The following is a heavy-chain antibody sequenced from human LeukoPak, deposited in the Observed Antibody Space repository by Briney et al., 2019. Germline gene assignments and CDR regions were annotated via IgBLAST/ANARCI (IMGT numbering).Heavy chain of an antibody. CDR3: ARGYSGYDPTYFDY. V-gene: IGHV4-59*01. J-gene: IGHJ4*02. D-gene: IGHD5-12*01. CDR2: MYYSGST. Sequence: PSETLSLTCTVSGGSISSYYWSWIRQPPGKGLEWIGYMYYSGSTKYNPSLKSRVTISVDTSKNQFSLKLSSVTAADTAVYYCARGYSGYDPTYFDYWGQGTLVTVSS. CDR1: GGSISSYY.